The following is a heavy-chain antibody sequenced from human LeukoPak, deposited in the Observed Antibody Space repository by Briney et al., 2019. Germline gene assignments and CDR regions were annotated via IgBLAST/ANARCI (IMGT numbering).Heavy chain of an antibody. CDR1: GFTFSSYA. Sequence: GGSLRLSCAASGFTFSSYAMHWVRQAPGKGLEWVAVISYDGSNKYYADSVKGRFTISRDNSKNTLYLQMNSLRAEDTAVYYCAREGFGELTDYYFDYWGQGTLVTVSS. J-gene: IGHJ4*02. CDR2: ISYDGSNK. CDR3: AREGFGELTDYYFDY. D-gene: IGHD3-10*01. V-gene: IGHV3-30*04.